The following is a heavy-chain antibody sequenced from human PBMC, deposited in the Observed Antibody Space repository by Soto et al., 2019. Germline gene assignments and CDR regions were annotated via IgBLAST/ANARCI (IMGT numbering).Heavy chain of an antibody. D-gene: IGHD2-2*01. V-gene: IGHV4-38-2*01. CDR1: GYSISSGYY. CDR3: ARVGPSVPYSYVCSTYPFQYWLDT. Sequence: LSLTCAVSGYSISSGYYWGWLRQPPGKGLEWIGSIYHGGSTYYNPSLNSRVTLSIDMTNNHVSLILNSVTAADTAVYYCARVGPSVPYSYVCSTYPFQYWLDTWRQGTLVTFSS. CDR2: IYHGGST. J-gene: IGHJ5*02.